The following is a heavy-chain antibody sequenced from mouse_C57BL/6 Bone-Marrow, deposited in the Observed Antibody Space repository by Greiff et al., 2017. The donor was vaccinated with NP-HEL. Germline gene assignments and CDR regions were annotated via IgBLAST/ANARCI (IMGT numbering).Heavy chain of an antibody. CDR2: ISYDGSN. D-gene: IGHD1-1*01. CDR3: ARDVHYYGSSLRWYFDV. J-gene: IGHJ1*03. CDR1: GYSITSGYY. Sequence: ESGPGLVKPSQSLSLTCSVTGYSITSGYYWNWIRQFPGNKLEWMGYISYDGSNNYNPSLKNRISITRDTSKNQFFLKLNSVTTEDTATYYCARDVHYYGSSLRWYFDVWGTGTTVTVSS. V-gene: IGHV3-6*01.